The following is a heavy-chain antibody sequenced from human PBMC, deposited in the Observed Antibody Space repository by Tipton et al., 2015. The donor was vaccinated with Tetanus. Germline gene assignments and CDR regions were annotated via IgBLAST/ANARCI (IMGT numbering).Heavy chain of an antibody. CDR1: GFRFADYN. Sequence: SLRLSCITSGFRFADYNMDWVRQAPGKGLEWVSSIDMSGTYIYYADSMEGRFTISRDNAKNSLFLQLNSLRVEDTALYHCARGQTGQQRQDRFHLWGRGTLVTVSS. V-gene: IGHV3-21*01. CDR2: IDMSGTYI. CDR3: ARGQTGQQRQDRFHL. J-gene: IGHJ2*01. D-gene: IGHD1-1*01.